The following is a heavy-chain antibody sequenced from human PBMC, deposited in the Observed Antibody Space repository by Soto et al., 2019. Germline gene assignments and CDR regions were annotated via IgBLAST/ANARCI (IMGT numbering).Heavy chain of an antibody. CDR2: ISTNGGST. CDR1: GFTFSSYA. J-gene: IGHJ4*02. Sequence: GYLRLSCSASGFTFSSYAMHWVRQAPGKGLEYVSSISTNGGSTHYADSVKGRFTISRDNSKNTQYLQMSSLRADDTAVYYCVKGEYYYDSSGYYPFDYWGQGTLVTVSS. CDR3: VKGEYYYDSSGYYPFDY. V-gene: IGHV3-64D*06. D-gene: IGHD3-22*01.